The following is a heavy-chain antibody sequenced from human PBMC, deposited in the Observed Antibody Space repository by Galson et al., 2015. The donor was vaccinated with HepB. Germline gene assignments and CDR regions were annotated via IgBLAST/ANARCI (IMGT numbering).Heavy chain of an antibody. CDR2: ISGSGAGT. Sequence: SLRLSCAASGFTFSTYAGFWVRQAPGKGLDWVSGISGSGAGTYYADSVKGRFTISSDNSKNMIYLQMTSLRVEDTAVYYCAKEYSGFHGASYVYYGIDVWGRGTTVSVSS. CDR3: AKEYSGFHGASYVYYGIDV. D-gene: IGHD6-19*01. J-gene: IGHJ6*02. CDR1: GFTFSTYA. V-gene: IGHV3-23*01.